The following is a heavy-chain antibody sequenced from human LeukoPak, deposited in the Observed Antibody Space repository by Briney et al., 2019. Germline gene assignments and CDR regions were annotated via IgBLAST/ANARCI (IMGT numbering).Heavy chain of an antibody. Sequence: PGGSLRLSCAASGFTFSSYAMSWVRQAPGKGLEWVSAISGSGGSTYYADSVKGRFTISRDSSKNTLYLQMNSLRAEDTAVYYCAKDDDFWSGYYMVAPFDYWGQGTLVTVSS. CDR2: ISGSGGST. D-gene: IGHD3-3*01. V-gene: IGHV3-23*01. CDR1: GFTFSSYA. J-gene: IGHJ4*02. CDR3: AKDDDFWSGYYMVAPFDY.